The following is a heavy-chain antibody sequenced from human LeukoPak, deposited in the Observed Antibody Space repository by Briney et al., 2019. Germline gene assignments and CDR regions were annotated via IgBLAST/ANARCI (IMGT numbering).Heavy chain of an antibody. D-gene: IGHD6-6*01. J-gene: IGHJ4*02. CDR3: AKGFEYSSSSAYDY. Sequence: GGSLRLSCAASGFTFSSYSMNWVRQAPGKGLEWVSSISSSSSYIYYADSVKGRFTISRDNAKNSLYLQMNSLRAEDTAVYYCAKGFEYSSSSAYDYWGQGTLVTVSS. V-gene: IGHV3-21*01. CDR2: ISSSSSYI. CDR1: GFTFSSYS.